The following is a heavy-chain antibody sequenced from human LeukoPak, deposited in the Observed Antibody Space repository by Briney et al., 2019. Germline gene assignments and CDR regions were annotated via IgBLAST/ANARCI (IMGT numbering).Heavy chain of an antibody. Sequence: GGSLRLSCTASGFTFSTYAMIWVRQAPGKGLEWVSDISGSGGSTYYAASVKGRFTISRDNSKNTLYLQMNSLRAEDTAVYYCAKARPGMDVWGHGTTVTVSS. CDR3: AKARPGMDV. CDR2: ISGSGGST. V-gene: IGHV3-23*01. CDR1: GFTFSTYA. J-gene: IGHJ6*02.